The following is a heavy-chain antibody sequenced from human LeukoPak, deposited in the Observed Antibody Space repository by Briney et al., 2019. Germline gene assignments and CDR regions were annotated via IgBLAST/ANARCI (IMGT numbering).Heavy chain of an antibody. D-gene: IGHD3-9*01. CDR2: ISGSGGST. J-gene: IGHJ3*02. CDR1: GFTFSSYA. V-gene: IGHV3-23*01. Sequence: PGGSLRLSCAASGFTFSSYAMSWVRQAPGKGLEWVSAISGSGGSTYYADSVKGRFTISRDNSKNTLYLQMNSLRAEDTAVYYCAKLGRLRYFDWLLIHDAFDIWGQGTMVTVSS. CDR3: AKLGRLRYFDWLLIHDAFDI.